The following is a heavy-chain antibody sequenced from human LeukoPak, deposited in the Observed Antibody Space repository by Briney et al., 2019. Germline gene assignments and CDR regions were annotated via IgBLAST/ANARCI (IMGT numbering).Heavy chain of an antibody. V-gene: IGHV3-43D*03. J-gene: IGHJ3*02. CDR2: ISWDGGST. Sequence: PGGSLRLSCAASGFTFDDYAMHWVRQAPGKGLEWVSLISWDGGSTYYADSVKGRFTISRDNSKNSLYLQMNSLRAEDTAVYYCARDFHRRYYDSSGYNAFDIWGQGTMVTVSS. CDR1: GFTFDDYA. CDR3: ARDFHRRYYDSSGYNAFDI. D-gene: IGHD3-22*01.